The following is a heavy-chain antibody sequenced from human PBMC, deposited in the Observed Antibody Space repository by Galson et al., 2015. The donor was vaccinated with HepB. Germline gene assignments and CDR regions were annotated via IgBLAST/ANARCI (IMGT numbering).Heavy chain of an antibody. Sequence: SVKVSCKASGYTFTSYAMNWVRQAPGQGLEWMGWINTNTGNPTYAQGFTGRFVFSLDTSVSTAYLQISSLKAEGTAVYYCARDSSTIRGTMVRGDSDYWGQGTLVTVSS. CDR3: ARDSSTIRGTMVRGDSDY. CDR2: INTNTGNP. D-gene: IGHD3-10*01. CDR1: GYTFTSYA. J-gene: IGHJ4*02. V-gene: IGHV7-4-1*02.